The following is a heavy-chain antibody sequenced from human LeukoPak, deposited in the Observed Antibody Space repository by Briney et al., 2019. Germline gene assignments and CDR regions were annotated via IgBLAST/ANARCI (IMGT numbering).Heavy chain of an antibody. V-gene: IGHV3-30*02. J-gene: IGHJ1*01. D-gene: IGHD6-19*01. Sequence: GGSLRLSCAASGFTFSSYGMHWVRQAPGKGLEWVAFIRYDGSNKYNADSVKGRFTISRDNSKNTLYLQMNSLRAEDTAVYYCARGGYSSGWYEGYFQHWGQGTLVTVSS. CDR3: ARGGYSSGWYEGYFQH. CDR1: GFTFSSYG. CDR2: IRYDGSNK.